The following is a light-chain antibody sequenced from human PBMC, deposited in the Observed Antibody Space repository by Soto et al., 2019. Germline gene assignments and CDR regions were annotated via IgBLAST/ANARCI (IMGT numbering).Light chain of an antibody. CDR3: QQYNDWPRT. V-gene: IGKV3-15*01. CDR2: GAF. Sequence: EIVMTQSPVTLSVSPGERATLSCGASQSVSSNLAWYQQKPGQAPSLLIYGAFTRATGIPARFSGTGSGTEFTLTISSLRSEDFALYYCQQYNDWPRTFGQGTKVDIK. J-gene: IGKJ1*01. CDR1: QSVSSN.